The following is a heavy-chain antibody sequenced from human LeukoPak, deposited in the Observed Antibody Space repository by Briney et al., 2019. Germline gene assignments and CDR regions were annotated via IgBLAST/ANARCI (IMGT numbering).Heavy chain of an antibody. D-gene: IGHD1-20*01. Sequence: SSETLSLTCTVSGGSISTYYWSWIRQPPGKGLEWIGYIYSSGGTKYNPSLKSRVTISVDTSKNQFSLKLSSVTAADTAVYYCARITNSGYWYFDLWGRGTLVTVSS. CDR1: GGSISTYY. J-gene: IGHJ2*01. V-gene: IGHV4-59*01. CDR3: ARITNSGYWYFDL. CDR2: IYSSGGT.